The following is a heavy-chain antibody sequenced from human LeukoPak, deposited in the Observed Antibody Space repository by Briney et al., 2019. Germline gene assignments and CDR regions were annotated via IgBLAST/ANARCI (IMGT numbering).Heavy chain of an antibody. J-gene: IGHJ4*02. Sequence: SVKVSCKASGGTLSSYAISWVRQAPGQGLEWMGGIIPIFGTANYAQKFQGRVTITADESTSTAYMELSSLRSEDTAVYYCARSPDYGGTYFDYWGQGTLVTVSS. CDR2: IIPIFGTA. CDR1: GGTLSSYA. CDR3: ARSPDYGGTYFDY. V-gene: IGHV1-69*13. D-gene: IGHD4-23*01.